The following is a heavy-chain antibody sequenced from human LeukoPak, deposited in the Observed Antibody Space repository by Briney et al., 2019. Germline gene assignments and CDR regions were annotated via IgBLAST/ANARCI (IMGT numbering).Heavy chain of an antibody. CDR3: AKGSGYSYGQFDY. V-gene: IGHV3-23*01. CDR2: LSGSGATT. D-gene: IGHD5-18*01. J-gene: IGHJ4*02. CDR1: GFTFSSYA. Sequence: GGSLRLSGAASGFTFSSYAMSWVRQAPGKGLEWVSTLSGSGATTYYVDSVKGRFTISRDNSKNTLYLQMNSLRAEGTAVYYCAKGSGYSYGQFDYWGQGTLVTVSP.